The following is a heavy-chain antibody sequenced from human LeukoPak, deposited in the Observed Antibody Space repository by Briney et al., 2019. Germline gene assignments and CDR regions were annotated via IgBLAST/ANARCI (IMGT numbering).Heavy chain of an antibody. CDR2: IYHSGST. J-gene: IGHJ5*02. CDR3: ARVPVVPAAKPQISWFDP. CDR1: GGSISTTAYS. V-gene: IGHV4-30-2*06. Sequence: SQTLSLTCAVSGGSISTTAYSWNWIRQSPGTGLEWIGFIYHSGSTYYNPSLKNRVTISLVTSQNQFSLKLSSVTAADTAVYYCARVPVVPAAKPQISWFDPWGQGTLVTVSS. D-gene: IGHD2-2*01.